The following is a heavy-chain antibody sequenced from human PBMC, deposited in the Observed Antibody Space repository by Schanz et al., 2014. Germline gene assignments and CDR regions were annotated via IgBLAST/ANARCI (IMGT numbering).Heavy chain of an antibody. V-gene: IGHV3-33*01. CDR1: GFTFSKYG. Sequence: QVQLVESGGGVVQPGRSLRLSCAASGFTFSKYGVHWVRQAPGKGLEWVAVIWYNGSNKYYADSVRGRFTISRDNSKNTLYLQMNNLRAEDTAVYYCARDLNRCGGDCYSGWGQGTLVTVSS. CDR3: ARDLNRCGGDCYSG. J-gene: IGHJ4*02. CDR2: IWYNGSNK. D-gene: IGHD2-21*02.